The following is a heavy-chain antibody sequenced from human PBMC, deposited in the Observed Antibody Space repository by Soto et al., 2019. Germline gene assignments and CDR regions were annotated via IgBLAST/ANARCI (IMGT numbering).Heavy chain of an antibody. J-gene: IGHJ6*02. CDR2: ISSSSSYI. Sequence: EVQLVESGGGLVKPGGSLRLSCAAYGFTFTSYSMNWVRQAPVKGLEWVSSISSSSSYIYYADSVEGRFTISRDNAKNSLYLQMNSLRAEDTAVYYCARVVDYYDPYYYYGMDVWGQGTTVTVSS. CDR3: ARVVDYYDPYYYYGMDV. CDR1: GFTFTSYS. D-gene: IGHD3-22*01. V-gene: IGHV3-21*01.